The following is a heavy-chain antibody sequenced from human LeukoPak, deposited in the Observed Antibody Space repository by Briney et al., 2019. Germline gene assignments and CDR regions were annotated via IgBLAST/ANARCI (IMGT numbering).Heavy chain of an antibody. J-gene: IGHJ4*02. V-gene: IGHV3-7*01. CDR2: IKHDGSED. Sequence: GGSLRLSCAASGFTFSNYWMTWVRQAPGKGLEWVANIKHDGSEDYYLDSVRGRFTISRDNAKNSLYLQMKGLRAEDTAVYYCARVEALYNSGSVWAYWGQGTLVTVSS. CDR1: GFTFSNYW. CDR3: ARVEALYNSGSVWAY. D-gene: IGHD3-10*01.